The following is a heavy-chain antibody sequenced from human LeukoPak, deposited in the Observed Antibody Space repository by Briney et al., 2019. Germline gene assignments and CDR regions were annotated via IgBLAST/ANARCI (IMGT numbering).Heavy chain of an antibody. J-gene: IGHJ4*02. CDR2: ISAYNGNT. CDR1: GYTFTSYG. V-gene: IGHV1-18*01. D-gene: IGHD5-12*01. CDR3: ARDKNRGGYDYPPLV. Sequence: GASVKVSCKASGYTFTSYGISWVRPAPGQGLEWMGWISAYNGNTNYAQKLQGRVTMTTDTSTSTAYMELRSLRSDDTAVYYCARDKNRGGYDYPPLVWGQGTLVTVSS.